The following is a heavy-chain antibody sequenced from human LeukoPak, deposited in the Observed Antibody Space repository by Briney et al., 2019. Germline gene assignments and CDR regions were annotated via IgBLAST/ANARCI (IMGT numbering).Heavy chain of an antibody. J-gene: IGHJ4*02. V-gene: IGHV3-11*04. CDR3: ARDPPHYDFWSGYYVDY. CDR1: GFTFCDYY. Sequence: GGSLRLSCAASGFTFCDYYMSWIRQAPGKGLEWVSYISSSGSTIYYADSVKGRFTISRDNAKNLLYLQMNSLRAEDTAVYYCARDPPHYDFWSGYYVDYWGQGTLVTVPS. CDR2: ISSSGSTI. D-gene: IGHD3-3*01.